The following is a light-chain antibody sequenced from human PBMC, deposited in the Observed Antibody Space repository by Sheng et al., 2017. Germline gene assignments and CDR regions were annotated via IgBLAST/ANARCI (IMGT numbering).Light chain of an antibody. CDR1: DIGSES. V-gene: IGLV3-21*02. CDR2: DDD. J-gene: IGLJ3*02. CDR3: QVWDSSSDQAV. Sequence: SYVLSQPPSVSVAPGQPARITCGGNDIGSESVHWYQQKPGQAPVVVVFDDDDRPSGIPERLSGSNSGNMATLAISKVEAGDEADYFCQVWDSSSDQAVFGGGTRLTVL.